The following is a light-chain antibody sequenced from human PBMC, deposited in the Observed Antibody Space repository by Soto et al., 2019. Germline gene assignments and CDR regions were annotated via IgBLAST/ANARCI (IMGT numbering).Light chain of an antibody. CDR1: SSNIGGNS. Sequence: QAVMTQPPSVSAAPGQKVTISCSGSSSNIGGNSVSWYQQLPGTAPKLLMYSTNKRPSGVPDRFSGSKSGTSAFLAITGLRSEDEANYYCAAWDDSLSGPVFGGGTKLTVL. V-gene: IGLV1-47*02. CDR3: AAWDDSLSGPV. CDR2: STN. J-gene: IGLJ2*01.